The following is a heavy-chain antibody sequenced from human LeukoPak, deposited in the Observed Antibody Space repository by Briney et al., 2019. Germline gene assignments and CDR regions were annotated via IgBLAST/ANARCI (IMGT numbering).Heavy chain of an antibody. J-gene: IGHJ6*03. CDR3: ARILGYYYYMDV. V-gene: IGHV4-61*09. Sequence: PSETLSLTCSVSGGSISTGSYYWSWIRQPAGKGLVYIGHIYTSGSTKYNPSLKSRVTISMDTSKNQFSLNLRSVTASDTALYYCARILGYYYYMDVCGKGTTVTVSS. CDR1: GGSISTGSYY. CDR2: IYTSGST.